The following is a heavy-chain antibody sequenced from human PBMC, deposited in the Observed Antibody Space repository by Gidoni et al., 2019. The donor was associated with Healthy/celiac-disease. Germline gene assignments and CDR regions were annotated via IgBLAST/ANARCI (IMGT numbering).Heavy chain of an antibody. V-gene: IGHV1-2*02. J-gene: IGHJ2*01. Sequence: QVQLVQSGAEVKKPGASVKVSCKASGYTFTGYYMHWVRQAPGQGLEWMGWINPNSGGTNYAQKCQGRVTMTRDTSISTAYMELSRLRSDDTAVYYCAREGYMTTVTPGYWYFDLWGRGTLVTVSS. CDR2: INPNSGGT. CDR3: AREGYMTTVTPGYWYFDL. CDR1: GYTFTGYY. D-gene: IGHD4-17*01.